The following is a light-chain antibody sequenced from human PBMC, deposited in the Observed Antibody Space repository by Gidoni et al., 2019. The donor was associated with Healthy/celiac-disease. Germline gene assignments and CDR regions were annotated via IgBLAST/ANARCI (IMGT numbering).Light chain of an antibody. CDR2: DAS. V-gene: IGKV3-11*01. J-gene: IGKJ3*01. CDR3: QQRGT. Sequence: EIVLTQSPATLSLSPGESAILSCRASQSVSRYLAWYQQKPGQAPRLLIYDASNRATGIPARFSGSGSGTDFTLTISSLEPEDFAVYYCQQRGTFGPGTKVDIK. CDR1: QSVSRY.